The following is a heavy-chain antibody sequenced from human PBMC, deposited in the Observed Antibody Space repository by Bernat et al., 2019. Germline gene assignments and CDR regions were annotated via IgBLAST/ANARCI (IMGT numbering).Heavy chain of an antibody. CDR3: TREKLGYNYYDMDV. Sequence: EVQLVESGGGLVQPGRSLRLSCTASGFTFGDYAMSWVRQAPGKGLEWVSFIRSKAYGGTTEYAASVKGRFTISRDDSKSIACLQMNSLETEDTAVYYCTREKLGYNYYDMDVWGKGTTITVSS. CDR1: GFTFGDYA. V-gene: IGHV3-49*04. CDR2: IRSKAYGGTT. D-gene: IGHD1-26*01. J-gene: IGHJ6*03.